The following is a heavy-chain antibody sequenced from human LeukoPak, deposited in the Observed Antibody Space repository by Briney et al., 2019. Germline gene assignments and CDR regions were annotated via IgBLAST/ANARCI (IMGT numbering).Heavy chain of an antibody. CDR3: GRAGYSYGYVGYFDY. Sequence: ASVKVSCKASGYTFTSYYMHWVRQAPGQGLEWMGWISAYNGNTKYAQKFQGRVTMTTDTSTSTAYMELRSLRSDDTAVYYCGRAGYSYGYVGYFDYWGQGTLVTVSS. CDR2: ISAYNGNT. CDR1: GYTFTSYY. V-gene: IGHV1-18*04. D-gene: IGHD5-18*01. J-gene: IGHJ4*02.